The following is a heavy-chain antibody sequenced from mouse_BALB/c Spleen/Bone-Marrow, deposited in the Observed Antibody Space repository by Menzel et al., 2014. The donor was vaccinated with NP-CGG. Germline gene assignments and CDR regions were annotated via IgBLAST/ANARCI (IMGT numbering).Heavy chain of an antibody. CDR3: ARDGNYYFDY. D-gene: IGHD2-1*01. CDR1: GFTFTDYY. CDR2: IRNKANGYTT. V-gene: IGHV7-3*02. J-gene: IGHJ2*01. Sequence: EVQGVESGGGLVQPGGSLRLSCATSGFTFTDYYMSWVRQPPGKALEWLGFIRNKANGYTTEYSASVKGRFTISRDNSQSIPYLQMNTLRAEDSATYYCARDGNYYFDYWGQGTTLTVSS.